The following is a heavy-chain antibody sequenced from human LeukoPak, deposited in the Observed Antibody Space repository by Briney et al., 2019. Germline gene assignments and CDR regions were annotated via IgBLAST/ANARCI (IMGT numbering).Heavy chain of an antibody. CDR3: ARDYRAVPIDY. CDR1: GFTFSSYS. J-gene: IGHJ4*02. V-gene: IGHV3-21*01. D-gene: IGHD6-19*01. CDR2: ISSSSSYI. Sequence: GGSLRLSCAASGFTFSSYSTNWVRQAPGKGLEWVSSISSSSSYIYYADSVKGRFTISRDNAKNSLYLQMNSLRAEDTAVYYCARDYRAVPIDYWGQGTLVTVSS.